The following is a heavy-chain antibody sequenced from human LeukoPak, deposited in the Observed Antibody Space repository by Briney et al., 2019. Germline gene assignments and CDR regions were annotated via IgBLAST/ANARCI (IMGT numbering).Heavy chain of an antibody. CDR3: VKSNSRYQPWTLDI. Sequence: SETLSLTCTVSSGSFRTYYWSWIRQPPGKGLEWIGYIFYNEGTSYNPSLKSRVTISVDTSNNQLSLKVNSVTAAGTAMYYCVKSNSRYQPWTLDIWGRGTMVTVSS. CDR1: SGSFRTYY. CDR2: IFYNEGT. D-gene: IGHD2-2*01. V-gene: IGHV4-59*01. J-gene: IGHJ3*02.